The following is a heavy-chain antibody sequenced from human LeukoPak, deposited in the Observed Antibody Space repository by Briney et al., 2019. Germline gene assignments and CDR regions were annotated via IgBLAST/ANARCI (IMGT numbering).Heavy chain of an antibody. CDR3: ARASFDTSAYYYFDY. D-gene: IGHD3-22*01. CDR2: ISGSGGRT. Sequence: PGGSLRLSCAASGFTFSSYSMSWVRQAPGKGLEWVSLISGSGGRTYYADSVKGRFTISRDNSKNTLYLQMNSLRAEDTAMYYCARASFDTSAYYYFDYWGQGTLLTVSS. J-gene: IGHJ4*02. V-gene: IGHV3-23*01. CDR1: GFTFSSYS.